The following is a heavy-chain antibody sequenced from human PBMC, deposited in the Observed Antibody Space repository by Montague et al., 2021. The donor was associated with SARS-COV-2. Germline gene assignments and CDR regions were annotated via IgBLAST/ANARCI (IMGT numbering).Heavy chain of an antibody. D-gene: IGHD2/OR15-2a*01. CDR1: GGSISSSSHY. CDR2: IYYSGTT. CDR3: ARAQMAVTEYYPDD. Sequence: SETLSLTCSLSGGSISSSSHYWAWIRQPPGRRLEWIGTIYYSGTTLYHPSLKSRITMSVDTSDNQFSLQLNSVSATDTAIYYCARAQMAVTEYYPDDWGQGILVTVSS. J-gene: IGHJ4*02. V-gene: IGHV4-39*01.